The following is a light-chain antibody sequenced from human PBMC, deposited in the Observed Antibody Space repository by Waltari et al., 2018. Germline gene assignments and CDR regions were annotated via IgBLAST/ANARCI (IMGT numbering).Light chain of an antibody. CDR2: EDT. CDR1: ELPRKS. CDR3: YSSDTTGLRV. J-gene: IGLJ1*01. Sequence: SYELTQPPSVSVSPGQTARITCSGHELPRKSAYWFQQKSGKAPRLVIYEDTKRPSEIPERFSGSSSGTVATLTITGAQVDDEADYYCYSSDTTGLRVFGSGTTVVVL. V-gene: IGLV3-10*01.